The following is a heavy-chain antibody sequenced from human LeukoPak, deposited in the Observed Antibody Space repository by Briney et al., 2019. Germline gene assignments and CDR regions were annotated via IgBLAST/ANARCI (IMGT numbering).Heavy chain of an antibody. D-gene: IGHD6-13*01. J-gene: IGHJ4*02. CDR3: ARADRLAKYSSSWYALGY. CDR2: INAGNGNT. V-gene: IGHV1-3*01. CDR1: GYTFTSYA. Sequence: ASVKVSCKASGYTFTSYAMHWVRQAPGQRLEWMGWINAGNGNTKYSQKFQGRVTITRDTSASTAYMELSSLRSEDTAVYYCARADRLAKYSSSWYALGYWGQGTLVTVSS.